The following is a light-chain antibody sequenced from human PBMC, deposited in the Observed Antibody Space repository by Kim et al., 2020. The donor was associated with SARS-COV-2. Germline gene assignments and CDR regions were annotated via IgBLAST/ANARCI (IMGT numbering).Light chain of an antibody. CDR1: QSVSPY. CDR3: QHYYRFPYT. Sequence: SAAVGDRVTITCRASQSVSPYLAWYQQKPGKAPKLLIYMASTLESGVPSRFSGSGSGAEFTLTINNLQPDDFATYYCQHYYRFPYTFGQGTNLEIK. J-gene: IGKJ2*01. CDR2: MAS. V-gene: IGKV1-5*03.